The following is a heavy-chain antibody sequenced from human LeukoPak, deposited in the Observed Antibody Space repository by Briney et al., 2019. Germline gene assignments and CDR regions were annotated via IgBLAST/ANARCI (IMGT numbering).Heavy chain of an antibody. V-gene: IGHV3-7*01. CDR3: GRLARNAWYAVDY. D-gene: IGHD6-19*01. J-gene: IGHJ4*02. Sequence: GGSLRLSCAASGFTFSTYWMSWVRQAPGEGLEWVANILPDGSEKYYLDSVKGRFTISRDNPTNSLYLQINSLRAEDTALYYCGRLARNAWYAVDYWGQGTLVTVSS. CDR2: ILPDGSEK. CDR1: GFTFSTYW.